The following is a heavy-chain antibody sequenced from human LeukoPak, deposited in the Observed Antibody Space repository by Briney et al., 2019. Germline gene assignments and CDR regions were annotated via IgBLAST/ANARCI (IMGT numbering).Heavy chain of an antibody. CDR3: AKGDYYDSSGPGAY. CDR2: ISGSGCSA. V-gene: IGHV3-23*01. CDR1: RFTVSSNY. J-gene: IGHJ4*02. D-gene: IGHD3-22*01. Sequence: PGGGLRLSCAASRFTVSSNYMSWVRQAPGKGLEGVAVISGSGCSAYYPDSLKGRFTISRDNSKNTLYLQMNSRRAENTAVYYCAKGDYYDSSGPGAYSGQRTLVTVSS.